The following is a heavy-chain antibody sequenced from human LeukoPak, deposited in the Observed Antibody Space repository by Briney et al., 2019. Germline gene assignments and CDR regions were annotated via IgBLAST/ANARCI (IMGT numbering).Heavy chain of an antibody. Sequence: PSETLSLTCTVSGGSISSSSYYWGWIRQPPGKGLEWIGSIYYSGSTYYNPSLKSRVTISVDRSKNQFSLKLSSVTAADTAVYYCARTRSRGAPVKENYWGQGTLVTVSS. CDR3: ARTRSRGAPVKENY. D-gene: IGHD1-26*01. CDR2: IYYSGST. J-gene: IGHJ4*02. CDR1: GGSISSSSYY. V-gene: IGHV4-39*07.